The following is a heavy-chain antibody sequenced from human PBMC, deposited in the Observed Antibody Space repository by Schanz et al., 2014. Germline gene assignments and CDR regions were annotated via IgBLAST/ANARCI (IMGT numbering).Heavy chain of an antibody. D-gene: IGHD3-10*01. V-gene: IGHV3-48*01. J-gene: IGHJ6*02. CDR1: GITFSSHS. CDR2: ITYNGGTI. Sequence: EVHLVESGGGLVQPGGSLRLSCAASGITFSSHSFNWVRQAPGKGLEWISYITYNGGTIYYADSVKGRFTISRDNAKNSLYLEMNSLRAEDTAVYYCAKDGPGGSGSYSADGGMDVWGQGTTXTVSS. CDR3: AKDGPGGSGSYSADGGMDV.